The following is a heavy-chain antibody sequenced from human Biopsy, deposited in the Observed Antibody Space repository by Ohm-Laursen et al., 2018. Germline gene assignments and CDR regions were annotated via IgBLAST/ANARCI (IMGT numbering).Heavy chain of an antibody. D-gene: IGHD4-11*01. V-gene: IGHV4-34*01. Sequence: GTLSLTCSVSGGSISSSYWSWIRQPPGKGLEWIGEINHRGYTDYNASLKGRVSISVDTSRNQVSLTLRSVTAADTAVYYCARDSGILNYGNFKYYHYYGMDVWGQGTKVTVSS. CDR2: INHRGYT. CDR3: ARDSGILNYGNFKYYHYYGMDV. CDR1: GGSISSSY. J-gene: IGHJ6*02.